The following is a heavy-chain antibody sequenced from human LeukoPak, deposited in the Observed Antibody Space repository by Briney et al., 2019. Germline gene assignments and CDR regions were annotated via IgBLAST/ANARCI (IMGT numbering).Heavy chain of an antibody. J-gene: IGHJ6*03. CDR3: ARNPNPDDFWGAGNMDV. Sequence: ASVKVSCKASGGTFSSYAISWVRQAPGQGLEWMGGIIPIFGTANYAQKFQGRVTITADESTSTAYMELSSLRSEDTAVYYCARNPNPDDFWGAGNMDVWGKGTTVTVSS. CDR1: GGTFSSYA. D-gene: IGHD3-3*01. CDR2: IIPIFGTA. V-gene: IGHV1-69*13.